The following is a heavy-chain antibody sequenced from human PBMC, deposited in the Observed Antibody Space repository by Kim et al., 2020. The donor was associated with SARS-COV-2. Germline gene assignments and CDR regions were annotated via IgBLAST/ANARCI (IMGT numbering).Heavy chain of an antibody. J-gene: IGHJ4*02. CDR2: IYYSGST. V-gene: IGHV4-59*13. CDR1: GGSISSYY. CDR3: ARHPYSGGYQGWWFDY. D-gene: IGHD1-26*01. Sequence: SETLSLTCTVSGGSISSYYWSWIRQPPGKGLEWIGYIYYSGSTNYNPSLKSRVTISVDTSKNQFSLKLSSVTAADTAVYYCARHPYSGGYQGWWFDYWGQGTLVTVSS.